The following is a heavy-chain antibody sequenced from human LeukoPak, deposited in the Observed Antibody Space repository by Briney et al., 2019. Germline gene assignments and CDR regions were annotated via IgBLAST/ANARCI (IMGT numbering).Heavy chain of an antibody. CDR3: AKQLGYCSDGSCYFPY. V-gene: IGHV3-23*01. J-gene: IGHJ4*02. CDR2: ISNNGGYT. Sequence: PGGSLRLSCAASGFTFRNYGMHWVRQAPGKGLEWVSAISNNGGYTYYADSVQGRFTISRDNSKSTLCLQMNSLRAEDTAVYYCAKQLGYCSDGSCYFPYWGQGTLVTVSS. D-gene: IGHD2-15*01. CDR1: GFTFRNYG.